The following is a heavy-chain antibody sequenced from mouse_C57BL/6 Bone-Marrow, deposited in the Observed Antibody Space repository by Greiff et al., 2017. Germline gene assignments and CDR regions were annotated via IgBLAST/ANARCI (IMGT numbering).Heavy chain of an antibody. Sequence: VKLQESGPGLVQPSQSLSITCTVSGFSLTSYGVHWVRQPPGKGLEWLGVIWSGGSTDYNAAFISRLSISKDNSKSQVFFKMNSLQADDTAIYYGAKNRLYYYGSSYRAMDYWGQGTSVTVSS. CDR2: IWSGGST. D-gene: IGHD1-1*01. CDR3: AKNRLYYYGSSYRAMDY. J-gene: IGHJ4*01. CDR1: GFSLTSYG. V-gene: IGHV2-4*01.